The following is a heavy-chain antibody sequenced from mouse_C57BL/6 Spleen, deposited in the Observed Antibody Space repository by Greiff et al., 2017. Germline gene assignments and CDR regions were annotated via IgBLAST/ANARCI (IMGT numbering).Heavy chain of an antibody. V-gene: IGHV1-54*01. CDR3: ARGYDYDGDYFDY. J-gene: IGHJ2*01. CDR1: GYAFTNYL. Sequence: QVQLQQSGAELVRPGTSVKVSCKASGYAFTNYLIEWVKQRPGQGLEWIGVINPGSGGTNYNEKFKGKATLTADKSSSTAYMQLSSLTSEDSAVYFCARGYDYDGDYFDYWGQGTTLTVSS. CDR2: INPGSGGT. D-gene: IGHD2-4*01.